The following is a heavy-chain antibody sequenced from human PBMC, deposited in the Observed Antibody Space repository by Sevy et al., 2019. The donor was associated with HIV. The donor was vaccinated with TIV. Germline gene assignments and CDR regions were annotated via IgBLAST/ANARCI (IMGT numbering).Heavy chain of an antibody. J-gene: IGHJ6*02. CDR1: GYTLTSYA. Sequence: ASVKVSCKASGYTLTSYAMNWVRQAPGQGLEWMGWTNTNTGNPTYAQGFTGRFVFSLDTSVSTAYLQISSLKAEDTAVYYCAREGGTEFLQWLSPPPTIYGMDVWGQGTTVTVSS. CDR2: TNTNTGNP. V-gene: IGHV7-4-1*02. CDR3: AREGGTEFLQWLSPPPTIYGMDV. D-gene: IGHD3-3*01.